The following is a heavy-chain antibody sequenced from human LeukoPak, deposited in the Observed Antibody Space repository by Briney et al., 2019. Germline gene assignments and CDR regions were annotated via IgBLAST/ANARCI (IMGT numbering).Heavy chain of an antibody. J-gene: IGHJ4*02. CDR1: GFTFSSYN. CDR2: ISTGSSAI. Sequence: GGSLRLSCAASGFTFSSYNMNWVRQAPGKGLEWVSYISTGSSAIYYADSVKGRFTISRDNAKNSLYLQMNSLRAEDTAVYYCARAATGYSYGYYYWGQGTLVTVSS. CDR3: ARAATGYSYGYYY. D-gene: IGHD5-18*01. V-gene: IGHV3-48*04.